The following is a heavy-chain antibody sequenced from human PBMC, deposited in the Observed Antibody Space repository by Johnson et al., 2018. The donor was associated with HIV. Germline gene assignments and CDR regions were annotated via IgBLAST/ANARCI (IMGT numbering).Heavy chain of an antibody. D-gene: IGHD6-13*01. J-gene: IGHJ3*02. CDR2: ISSSGSTI. CDR3: ARDRGSSSWYRDAFDI. Sequence: QVQLVESGGGVVQPGRSLRLSCEASGFIFSDYYMSWIRQAPGKGLEWVSYISSSGSTIYYADSVKGRFTISRDNAKNSLYLQMNSLRAEDTAVYYCARDRGSSSWYRDAFDIWGQGTMVTVSS. CDR1: GFIFSDYY. V-gene: IGHV3-11*04.